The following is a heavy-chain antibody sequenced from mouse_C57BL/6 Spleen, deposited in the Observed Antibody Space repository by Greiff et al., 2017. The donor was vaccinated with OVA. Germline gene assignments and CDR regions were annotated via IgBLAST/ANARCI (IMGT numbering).Heavy chain of an antibody. CDR1: GFTFSDYG. J-gene: IGHJ4*01. CDR3: AKVQLGLDAMDY. D-gene: IGHD4-1*02. V-gene: IGHV5-17*01. CDR2: ISRCSSTI. Sequence: EVQLVESGGGLVKPGGSLKLSCAASGFTFSDYGMHWVRQAPEKGLEWVAYISRCSSTIYYADTVKGRFTISRDDAKNTLFLQMTSLRAEDTAMYYCAKVQLGLDAMDYWGQGTSVTVSS.